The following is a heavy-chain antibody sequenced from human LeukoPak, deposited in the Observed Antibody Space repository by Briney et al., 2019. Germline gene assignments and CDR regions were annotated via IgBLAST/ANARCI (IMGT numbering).Heavy chain of an antibody. CDR2: IYTSGST. CDR1: GGSISSYY. CDR3: AREGGKWLPDWFDP. V-gene: IGHV4-4*07. D-gene: IGHD5-24*01. J-gene: IGHJ5*02. Sequence: SETLSLTCTVSGGSISSYYWSWIRQPAGKGLEWIGRIYTSGSTNYNPSLKSRVTMSVDTSKNQFSLKLNSVTAADTAVYYCAREGGKWLPDWFDPWGQGTLVTVSS.